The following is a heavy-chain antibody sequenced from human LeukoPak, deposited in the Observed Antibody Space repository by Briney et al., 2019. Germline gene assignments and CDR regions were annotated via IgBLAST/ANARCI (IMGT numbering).Heavy chain of an antibody. V-gene: IGHV1-2*02. J-gene: IGHJ4*02. CDR3: ERDNVDVLATGPFDY. Sequence: ASVKVSCKASGYTFTGYYMHWVRQAPGQGLEWMGWINRNSGGTNYAQKFQGRVTMTRDTSISTAYMELSRLRSDGTAVYFCERDNVDVLATGPFDYWGQGTLVTVSS. CDR1: GYTFTGYY. D-gene: IGHD5-12*01. CDR2: INRNSGGT.